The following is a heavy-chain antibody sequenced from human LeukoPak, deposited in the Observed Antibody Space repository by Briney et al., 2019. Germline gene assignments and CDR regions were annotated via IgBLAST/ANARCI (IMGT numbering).Heavy chain of an antibody. J-gene: IGHJ4*02. Sequence: GGSLRLSCVASGFTFGSYEMNWVRQAPGKGLEWASYISSSGRGSTIYYADSVKGRFTISRDNAKNSLYLQMNSLRAEDTAVYYCAIVGATSYWGQGTLVTVSS. CDR2: ISSSGRGSTI. V-gene: IGHV3-48*03. D-gene: IGHD1-26*01. CDR1: GFTFGSYE. CDR3: AIVGATSY.